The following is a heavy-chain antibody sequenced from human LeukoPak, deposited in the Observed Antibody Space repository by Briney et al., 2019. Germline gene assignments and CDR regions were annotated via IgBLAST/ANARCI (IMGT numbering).Heavy chain of an antibody. D-gene: IGHD6-13*01. J-gene: IGHJ4*02. Sequence: PSETLSLTCTVSGGSISSGNYFWSWIRQPAGKGLEWIGRFYSSGSTNYNPSLKSRVTISVDTSNNQFSLKLSSVTAADTAVYYCATQDSSSWYFDYWGQGTLVTVSS. CDR1: GGSISSGNYF. CDR3: ATQDSSSWYFDY. CDR2: FYSSGST. V-gene: IGHV4-61*02.